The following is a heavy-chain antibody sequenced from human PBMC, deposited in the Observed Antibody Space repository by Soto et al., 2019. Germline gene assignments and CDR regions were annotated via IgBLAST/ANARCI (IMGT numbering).Heavy chain of an antibody. CDR3: WAYGSGSYVVFYYYGMDV. Sequence: EVQLVESGGGLVQPGGSLRLSCAASGFTFSSYWMHWVRQAPGKGLAWVSRINSDGSSTSYADSVKGRFTISRDNAKNTLYLQMNSLRAEDTAVYYCWAYGSGSYVVFYYYGMDVWGQGTTVTVSS. CDR2: INSDGSST. J-gene: IGHJ6*02. D-gene: IGHD3-10*01. V-gene: IGHV3-74*01. CDR1: GFTFSSYW.